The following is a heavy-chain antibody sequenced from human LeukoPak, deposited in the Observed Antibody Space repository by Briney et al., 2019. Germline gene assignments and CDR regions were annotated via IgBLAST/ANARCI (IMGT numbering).Heavy chain of an antibody. D-gene: IGHD3-22*01. Sequence: GASVKVSCKASGYTFTSYGISWVRQAPGQGLEWMGWISAYNGNTNHAQKLQGRVTMTTDTSTSTAYMELRSLRSDDTAVYYCARDRAMIVVVTPYFDYWGQGTLVTVSS. CDR2: ISAYNGNT. CDR3: ARDRAMIVVVTPYFDY. CDR1: GYTFTSYG. J-gene: IGHJ4*02. V-gene: IGHV1-18*01.